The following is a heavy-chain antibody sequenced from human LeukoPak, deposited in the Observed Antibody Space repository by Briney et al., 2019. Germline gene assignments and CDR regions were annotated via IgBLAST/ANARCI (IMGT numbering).Heavy chain of an antibody. CDR1: GGTFSSYT. CDR2: VIPMLGIA. D-gene: IGHD3-22*01. CDR3: ARGPYYYDRSGYADT. Sequence: SVKVSCKASGGTFSSYTITWVRQAPGQGLEWMGMVIPMLGIANYAQKFQGRVTITADKSTSTAYMEMSSLRSEDTAEYYCARGPYYYDRSGYADTWGQGTLVTVSS. J-gene: IGHJ5*02. V-gene: IGHV1-69*02.